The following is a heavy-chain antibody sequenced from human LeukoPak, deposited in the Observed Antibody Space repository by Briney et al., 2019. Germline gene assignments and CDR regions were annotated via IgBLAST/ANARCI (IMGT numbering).Heavy chain of an antibody. J-gene: IGHJ4*02. CDR2: ITGSGGST. CDR1: GFTFSSFP. Sequence: GGSLRLSCAASGFTFSSFPMTWFRLPPGKGLEWVSTITGSGGSTYYAESVKGRFTISRDNSKNTLYLQRNSLRGEDTALYFCAKDLAGCSDSWGQGTLVTVSS. D-gene: IGHD2-8*01. V-gene: IGHV3-23*01. CDR3: AKDLAGCSDS.